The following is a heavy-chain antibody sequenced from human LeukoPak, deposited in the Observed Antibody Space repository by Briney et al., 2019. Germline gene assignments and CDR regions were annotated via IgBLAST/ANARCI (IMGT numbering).Heavy chain of an antibody. CDR1: GFTFRTYG. J-gene: IGHJ4*02. V-gene: IGHV3-30*02. Sequence: GGSLRLSCAASGFTFRTYGMYWVRQAPGKGLEWVAFIRYDGSNKYYADSVKGRFTISRDNSKNTLYLQMNSLRGEDTAVYFCAKDKDPWKSTAISDFDYWGQGTLVTASS. D-gene: IGHD1-1*01. CDR3: AKDKDPWKSTAISDFDY. CDR2: IRYDGSNK.